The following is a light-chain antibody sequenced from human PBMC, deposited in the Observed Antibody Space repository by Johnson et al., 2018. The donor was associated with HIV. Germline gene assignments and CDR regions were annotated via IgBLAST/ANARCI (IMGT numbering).Light chain of an antibody. CDR1: NSNIGNNY. V-gene: IGLV1-51*01. J-gene: IGLJ1*01. CDR3: GTWDSSLSAEV. Sequence: QSVLTQPPSVSAAPGQKVTISCSGSNSNIGNNYVSWYQQLPGTAPKLLIYDNHKRPSGIPDRFSGSKSGTSATLGITGLQTGDEADYYCGTWDSSLSAEVFGTGTKATVL. CDR2: DNH.